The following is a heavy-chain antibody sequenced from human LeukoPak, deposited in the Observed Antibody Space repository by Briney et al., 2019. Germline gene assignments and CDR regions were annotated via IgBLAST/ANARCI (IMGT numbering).Heavy chain of an antibody. J-gene: IGHJ5*02. D-gene: IGHD3-22*01. CDR3: ARDLGAYYYDSSVTNWFDP. CDR2: IYYSST. V-gene: IGHV4-59*01. Sequence: SETLSLTCTVSGGSISSYYWSWIRQPPGKGLELIGHIYYSSTNYNPSLKSRVTISVDTSKSQFSLKLTSVTAADTAVYYCARDLGAYYYDSSVTNWFDPWGQGTLVTVSS. CDR1: GGSISSYY.